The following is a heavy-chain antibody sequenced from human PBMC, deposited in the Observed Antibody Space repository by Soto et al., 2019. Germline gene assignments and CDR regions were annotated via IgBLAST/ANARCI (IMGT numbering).Heavy chain of an antibody. CDR1: GDSISSSSYY. Sequence: KPSETLSLTCTVSGDSISSSSYYWGWIRQPPGKGLEWIGTIYYSGGTYYSPSLKGRVTISVDTSKNQFSLKVSSVTAADTAVYYCATYYRYSGYDSIGYWGQGTLVTVSS. J-gene: IGHJ4*02. CDR2: IYYSGGT. V-gene: IGHV4-39*01. CDR3: ATYYRYSGYDSIGY. D-gene: IGHD5-12*01.